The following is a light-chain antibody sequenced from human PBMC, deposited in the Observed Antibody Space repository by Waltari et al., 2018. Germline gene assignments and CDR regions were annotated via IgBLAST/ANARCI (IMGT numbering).Light chain of an antibody. J-gene: IGKJ2*01. CDR2: GAS. CDR1: QALNTN. V-gene: IGKV3-15*01. Sequence: EIVMTQSPATLSVSPGERATLSCRASQALNTNLAWYQQKPGQAPRPLIYGASTRATCIPARFSGSGSGTEFTLTISSLQSEDFAFYYCQQYNSWPPYTFGQGTKLEIK. CDR3: QQYNSWPPYT.